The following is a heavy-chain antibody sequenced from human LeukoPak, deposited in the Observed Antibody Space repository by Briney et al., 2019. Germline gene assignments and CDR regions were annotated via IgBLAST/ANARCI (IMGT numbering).Heavy chain of an antibody. V-gene: IGHV1-18*01. CDR2: ISAYNGNT. CDR1: GYTFTSYG. Sequence: ASVKVSCKASGYTFTSYGISWVRQAPGQGLEWMGWISAYNGNTNYAQKLQGRVTMTTDTSTSTAYMELRSLRSDDTTVYYCARDAIESRGWYAAFDIWGQGTMVTVSS. J-gene: IGHJ3*02. CDR3: ARDAIESRGWYAAFDI. D-gene: IGHD6-19*01.